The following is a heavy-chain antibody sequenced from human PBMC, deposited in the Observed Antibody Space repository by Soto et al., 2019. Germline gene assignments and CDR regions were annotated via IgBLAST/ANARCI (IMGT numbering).Heavy chain of an antibody. CDR1: GGTFSSYA. Sequence: QVQLVQSGAEVKKPGSSVKVSCKASGGTFSSYAISWVRQAPGQGLEWMGGIIPIFGTANYAQKFQGRVTITADESTSTAYMELSSLRSEDTAVYCCARVEVADLLSGCFYYGMDVWGQGTTVTVSS. V-gene: IGHV1-69*01. CDR3: ARVEVADLLSGCFYYGMDV. CDR2: IIPIFGTA. J-gene: IGHJ6*02. D-gene: IGHD6-19*01.